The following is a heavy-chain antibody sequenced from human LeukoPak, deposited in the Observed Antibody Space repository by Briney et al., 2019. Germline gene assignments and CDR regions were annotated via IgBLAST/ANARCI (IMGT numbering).Heavy chain of an antibody. J-gene: IGHJ4*02. D-gene: IGHD2-8*01. V-gene: IGHV4-4*07. CDR1: GGSISSYY. Sequence: SETLSLTCTVSGGSISSYYWSWIRQPAGKGLEWIGRIYTSGSTYYNPSLKSRVTISVDTSKNQFSLKLSSVTAADTAVYYCARVKRLRLIVRLLIDYWGQGTLVTVSS. CDR2: IYTSGST. CDR3: ARVKRLRLIVRLLIDY.